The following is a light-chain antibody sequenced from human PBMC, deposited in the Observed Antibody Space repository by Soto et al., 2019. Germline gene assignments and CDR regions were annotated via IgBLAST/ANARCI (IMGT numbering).Light chain of an antibody. CDR1: QGIGTD. CDR2: AAS. CDR3: LQDYGYPQT. J-gene: IGKJ2*01. V-gene: IGKV1-6*01. Sequence: AIQMTQSPSSLSASVGDRVTITCRASQGIGTDLGWYQQKPGKAPHLLISAASSLQSGVPSRFGGSGSGTDFTLTISSLQPEDFATYYCLQDYGYPQTFGQGTNLEIK.